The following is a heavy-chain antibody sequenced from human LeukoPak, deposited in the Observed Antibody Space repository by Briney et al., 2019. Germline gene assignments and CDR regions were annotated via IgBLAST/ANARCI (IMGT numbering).Heavy chain of an antibody. CDR3: AKRGVVIRVVLVGFHKEAYYFDS. V-gene: IGHV3-48*01. D-gene: IGHD3-10*01. CDR2: ISSSSDTI. Sequence: PGGSLRLSCAGSGFSFSSYSMNWVRQAPGKGLEWISHISSSSDTIYYADSVKGRFTISRDSPKNTLYLQMNSLRVEDTAVYFCAKRGVVIRVVLVGFHKEAYYFDSWGQGALVTVSS. J-gene: IGHJ4*02. CDR1: GFSFSSYS.